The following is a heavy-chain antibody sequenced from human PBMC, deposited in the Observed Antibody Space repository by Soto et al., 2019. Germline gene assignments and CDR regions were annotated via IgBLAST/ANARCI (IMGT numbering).Heavy chain of an antibody. Sequence: TLSLTCTVSGGSISSGGYYWSWIRQHPGKGLEWIGYIYYSGSTYYNPSLKSRVTISVDTSKNQFSLKLSSVTAADTAVYYCARGGYNWNNIDYWGQGTLVTVSS. J-gene: IGHJ4*02. CDR3: ARGGYNWNNIDY. CDR1: GGSISSGGYY. D-gene: IGHD1-1*01. CDR2: IYYSGST. V-gene: IGHV4-31*03.